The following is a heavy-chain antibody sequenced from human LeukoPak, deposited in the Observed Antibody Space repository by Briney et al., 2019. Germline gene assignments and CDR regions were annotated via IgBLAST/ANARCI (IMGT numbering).Heavy chain of an antibody. CDR2: ISYDGSNK. CDR3: ATADCSGGSCYAFDY. V-gene: IGHV3-30*03. Sequence: GGSLRLSCAASGFTFSSYGMDWVRQAPGKGLEWVAVISYDGSNKYYADSVKGRFTISRDNSKNTLYLQMNSLRAEDTAVYYCATADCSGGSCYAFDYWGQGTLVTVSS. CDR1: GFTFSSYG. J-gene: IGHJ4*02. D-gene: IGHD2-15*01.